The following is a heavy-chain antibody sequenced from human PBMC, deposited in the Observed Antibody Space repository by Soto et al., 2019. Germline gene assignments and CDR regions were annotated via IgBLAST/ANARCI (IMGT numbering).Heavy chain of an antibody. CDR3: ARLSGSYLHLDY. CDR1: GGSVRSETYY. CDR2: VFYSGFT. V-gene: IGHV4-61*01. J-gene: IGHJ4*02. Sequence: SETLSLTCTVSGGSVRSETYYWSWIRQPPGKGLEWIGYVFYSGFTNYNPSLKSRVTISLDTSKNQFSLKVSSVTAADTAVYYCARLSGSYLHLDYWGQGTLVTVSS. D-gene: IGHD1-26*01.